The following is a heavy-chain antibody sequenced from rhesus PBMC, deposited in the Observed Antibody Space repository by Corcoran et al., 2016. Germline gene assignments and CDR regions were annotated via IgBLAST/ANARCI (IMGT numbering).Heavy chain of an antibody. J-gene: IGHJ4*01. CDR1: GGSISNSYG. Sequence: QLQESGPGLVKPSETLSLTCAVSGGSISNSYGWSWIRQPPGKGLEWIGNSFGGIDSTYNNPSLKSRVTISKDASKNQFSLKLNSVTAADTAVYYCANALQRILYWGQGVLVTVSS. V-gene: IGHV4S7*01. CDR3: ANALQRILY. CDR2: SFGGIDST. D-gene: IGHD6-19*01.